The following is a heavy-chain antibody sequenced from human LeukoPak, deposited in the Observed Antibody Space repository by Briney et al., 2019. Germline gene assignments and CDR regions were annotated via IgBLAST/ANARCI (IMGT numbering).Heavy chain of an antibody. CDR3: ARRIPTFFFDF. D-gene: IGHD2/OR15-2a*01. V-gene: IGHV4-39*01. CDR1: GGSVSSSSYY. CDR2: FHYSGIT. Sequence: SETLSLTCTVSGGSVSSSSYYWGWIRQPPGKGLEWIGSFHYSGITYQNPSLKSRVTISVDTSKKQFSLKLSSVTAADTAVYYCARRIPTFFFDFWGQGILVTVSS. J-gene: IGHJ4*02.